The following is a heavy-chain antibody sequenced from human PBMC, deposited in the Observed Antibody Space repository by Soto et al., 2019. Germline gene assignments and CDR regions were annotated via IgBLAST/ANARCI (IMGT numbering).Heavy chain of an antibody. V-gene: IGHV3-30-3*01. Sequence: QVQLVESGGGVVQPGRSLRLSCAASGFTFSSYAMHWVRQAPGKGLEGVAVISYDGDNKYYADSVKGRFTISRDNSKNTLYLQMNSLRAEDTAVYYCARDRGQWLVDYYDGMDVWGQGTTVTVSS. CDR2: ISYDGDNK. J-gene: IGHJ6*02. CDR3: ARDRGQWLVDYYDGMDV. D-gene: IGHD6-19*01. CDR1: GFTFSSYA.